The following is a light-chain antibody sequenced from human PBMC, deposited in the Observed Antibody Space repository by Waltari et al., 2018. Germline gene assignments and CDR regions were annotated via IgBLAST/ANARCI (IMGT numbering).Light chain of an antibody. Sequence: QSALTQPRSVSGSPGQSVTISCTGTSSDVGGYNYVSWYQQHPGKAPKLMIYDVSNRPSGVPERFAGSKSGNTASLTISGLQAEDEADYYCCSYAGSYTSYVFGTGTKVTVL. CDR3: CSYAGSYTSYV. V-gene: IGLV2-11*01. CDR2: DVS. J-gene: IGLJ1*01. CDR1: SSDVGGYNY.